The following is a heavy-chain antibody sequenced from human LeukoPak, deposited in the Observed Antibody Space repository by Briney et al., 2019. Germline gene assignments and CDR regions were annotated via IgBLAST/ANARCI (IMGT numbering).Heavy chain of an antibody. J-gene: IGHJ6*03. D-gene: IGHD3-10*01. CDR1: GGSISSSSYY. Sequence: SETLSLTCTVSGGSISSSSYYWGWIRQPPGKGLEWIGSIYYSGSTYYNPSLKSRVTISVDTSKNQFSLKLSSVTAADTAVYYCARDRDYYGSGRPDYMDVWGKGTTVTISS. CDR2: IYYSGST. V-gene: IGHV4-39*07. CDR3: ARDRDYYGSGRPDYMDV.